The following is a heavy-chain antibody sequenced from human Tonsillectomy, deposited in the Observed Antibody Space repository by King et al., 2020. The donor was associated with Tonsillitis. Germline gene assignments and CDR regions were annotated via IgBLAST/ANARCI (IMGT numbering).Heavy chain of an antibody. CDR2: IWYDGSNK. Sequence: QLVQSGGGVVQPGRSLRLSCAASGFTFSSYGMHWVRQAPGKGLEWVAVIWYDGSNKYYADSVKGRFTISRDTSKNTLYLQMNSLRAEDTAVYYCARPRTAYYDFWSGYSHDAFDIWGQGTMVTVSS. J-gene: IGHJ3*02. D-gene: IGHD3-3*01. CDR3: ARPRTAYYDFWSGYSHDAFDI. V-gene: IGHV3-33*01. CDR1: GFTFSSYG.